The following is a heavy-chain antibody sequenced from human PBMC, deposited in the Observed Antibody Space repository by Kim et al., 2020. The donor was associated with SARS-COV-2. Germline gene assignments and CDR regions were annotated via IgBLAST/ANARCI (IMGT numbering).Heavy chain of an antibody. V-gene: IGHV3-73*01. D-gene: IGHD3-10*01. J-gene: IGHJ4*02. CDR3: TRLAYGSGSYRY. CDR1: GFTFSGSA. CDR2: IRSKANSYAT. Sequence: GGSLRLSCAASGFTFSGSAMHWVRQASGKGLEWVGRIRSKANSYATAYAASVKGRFTISRDDSKNTAYLQMNSLKTEDTAVYYCTRLAYGSGSYRYWGQGTLVTVSS.